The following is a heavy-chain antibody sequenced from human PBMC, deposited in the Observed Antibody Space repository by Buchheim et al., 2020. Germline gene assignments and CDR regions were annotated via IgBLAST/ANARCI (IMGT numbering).Heavy chain of an antibody. J-gene: IGHJ4*02. CDR2: ISSGAGGI. Sequence: EVQLLESGGGLVQPGGSVRLSCVGSGYTFSNYAMSWVRQAPGKGLEGVSAISSGAGGIKYADSVKGRFTISRDNSRTTLYLQMNSLTAEDTAIYYCAKDGYSSGWGFDYWGQGTL. V-gene: IGHV3-23*01. D-gene: IGHD6-19*01. CDR3: AKDGYSSGWGFDY. CDR1: GYTFSNYA.